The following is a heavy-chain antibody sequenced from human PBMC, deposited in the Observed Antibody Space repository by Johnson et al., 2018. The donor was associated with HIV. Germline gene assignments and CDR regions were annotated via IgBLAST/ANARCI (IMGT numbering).Heavy chain of an antibody. J-gene: IGHJ3*02. CDR1: GFTVSSNY. D-gene: IGHD2-15*01. V-gene: IGHV3-53*01. CDR2: IYSGGST. Sequence: VQLVESGGGLIQPGGSLRLSCAASGFTVSSNYMSWVRQAPGKGLEWVSVIYSGGSTYYADSVKGRFTISRDNSKNTLYLQMNSLRAEDPAGYYCARDMCSGGSCYAFDIWGQGTMVTVSS. CDR3: ARDMCSGGSCYAFDI.